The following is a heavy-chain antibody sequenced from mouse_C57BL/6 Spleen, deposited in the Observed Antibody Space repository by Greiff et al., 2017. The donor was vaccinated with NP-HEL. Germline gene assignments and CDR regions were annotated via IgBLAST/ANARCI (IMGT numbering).Heavy chain of an antibody. CDR3: VRHHRGAMDY. Sequence: EVKLVESGGGLVQPKGSLKLSCAASGFSFNTYAMNWVRQAPGKGLEWVARIRSKSNNYATYYADSVKDRFTISRDDSESMLYLQMNNLKTEDTAMYYCVRHHRGAMDYWGQGTSVTVSS. D-gene: IGHD3-1*01. CDR2: IRSKSNNYAT. J-gene: IGHJ4*01. CDR1: GFSFNTYA. V-gene: IGHV10-1*01.